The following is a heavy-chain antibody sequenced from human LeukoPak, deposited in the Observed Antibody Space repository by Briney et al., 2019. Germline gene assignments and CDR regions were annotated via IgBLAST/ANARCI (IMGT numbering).Heavy chain of an antibody. J-gene: IGHJ3*02. CDR1: GGTFSSYA. CDR3: ASGYYDSSGYYGDAFDI. Sequence: ASVKVSCKASGGTFSSYAISWVRQAPGQGLEWMGRIIPIFGTANYAQKFQGRVTITTDESTSTAYMELSSLRSEDTAVYYCASGYYDSSGYYGDAFDIWGQGTMVTVSS. D-gene: IGHD3-22*01. CDR2: IIPIFGTA. V-gene: IGHV1-69*05.